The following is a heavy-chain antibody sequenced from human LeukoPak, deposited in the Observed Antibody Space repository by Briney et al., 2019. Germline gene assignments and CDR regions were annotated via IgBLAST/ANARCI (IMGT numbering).Heavy chain of an antibody. CDR3: ARVTVWSGYYFDY. CDR1: GGSISSYY. D-gene: IGHD3-3*01. CDR2: IYYSGST. V-gene: IGHV4-59*01. Sequence: SETLSLTCTVSGGSISSYYWSWIRQPPGKGLEWIGYIYYSGSTNYNPSLKSRVTISVDTSKSQFSLKLSSVTAADTAVYYCARVTVWSGYYFDYWGQGTLVTVSS. J-gene: IGHJ4*02.